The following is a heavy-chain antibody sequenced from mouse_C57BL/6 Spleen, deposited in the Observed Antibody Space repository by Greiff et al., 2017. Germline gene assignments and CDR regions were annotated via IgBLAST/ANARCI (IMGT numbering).Heavy chain of an antibody. J-gene: IGHJ2*01. CDR2: IRNKANGYTT. D-gene: IGHD1-1*01. CDR3: ARYGYQGSSFDY. Sequence: DVKLVESGGGLVQPGGSLSLSCAASGFTFTDYYMSWVRQPPGKALEWLGFIRNKANGYTTEYSASVKGRFTISRDNSQSILYLQMNALRAEDSATYFCARYGYQGSSFDYWGQGTTLTVSS. CDR1: GFTFTDYY. V-gene: IGHV7-3*01.